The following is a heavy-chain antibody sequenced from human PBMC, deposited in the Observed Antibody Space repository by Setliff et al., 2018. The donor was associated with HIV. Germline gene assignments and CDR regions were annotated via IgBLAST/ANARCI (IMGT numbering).Heavy chain of an antibody. CDR3: AKGQDGLRYNWFDP. CDR2: IRSKAYGGTT. V-gene: IGHV3-49*04. CDR1: GFTFGDFA. J-gene: IGHJ5*02. Sequence: GGSLRLSCTASGFTFGDFAVTWVRQAPGKGLEWVGFIRSKAYGGTTDYAASVKGRFTISRDNSKNMLYLQMNSLRAEDTAVYYCAKGQDGLRYNWFDPWGHGTLVTVSS.